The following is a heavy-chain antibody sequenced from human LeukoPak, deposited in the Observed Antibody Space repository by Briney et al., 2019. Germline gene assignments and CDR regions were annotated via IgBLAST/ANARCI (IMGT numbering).Heavy chain of an antibody. CDR3: AKDAEAVAGTSGLFDY. Sequence: PGGSLRLSCAASGFTFSSYAMSWVRQAPGKGLEWVSAISSSGGSTYYADSVKGRFTISRDNSKDTLYLQMNSLRAEDTAVYYCAKDAEAVAGTSGLFDYWGQGTLVTVSS. J-gene: IGHJ4*02. D-gene: IGHD6-19*01. V-gene: IGHV3-23*01. CDR1: GFTFSSYA. CDR2: ISSSGGST.